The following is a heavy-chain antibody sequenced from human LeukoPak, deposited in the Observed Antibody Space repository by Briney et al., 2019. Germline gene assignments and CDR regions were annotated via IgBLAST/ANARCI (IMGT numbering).Heavy chain of an antibody. J-gene: IGHJ4*02. V-gene: IGHV3-30*19. CDR1: GFTFSSYG. Sequence: PGGSLRLSCAASGFTFSSYGVHWVRQAPGKGLEWVAVISYDGSNKYYADSVKGRFTISRDNSKNTLYLQMNSLRAEDTAVYYCARDPFFTVTYFDYWGQGTLATVSS. D-gene: IGHD4-17*01. CDR3: ARDPFFTVTYFDY. CDR2: ISYDGSNK.